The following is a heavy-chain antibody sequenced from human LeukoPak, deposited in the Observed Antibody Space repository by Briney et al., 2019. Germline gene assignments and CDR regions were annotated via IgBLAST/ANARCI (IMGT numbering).Heavy chain of an antibody. Sequence: RPGGSLRLSCAASGFTFSSYAMHWVRQAPGKGLECVAVISYDGSNKFSADSVKGRFTISRDNSKNTLYLQMNSLRAEDTAVYFCARGTEGIYSYDDYWGQGTPVTVSS. D-gene: IGHD5-18*01. V-gene: IGHV3-30-3*01. CDR3: ARGTEGIYSYDDY. CDR1: GFTFSSYA. CDR2: ISYDGSNK. J-gene: IGHJ4*02.